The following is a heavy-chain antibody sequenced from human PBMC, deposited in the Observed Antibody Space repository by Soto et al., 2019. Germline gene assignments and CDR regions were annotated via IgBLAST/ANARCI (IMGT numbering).Heavy chain of an antibody. J-gene: IGHJ4*02. CDR1: GFTFSSYS. V-gene: IGHV3-21*01. D-gene: IGHD2-2*02. CDR2: ISSSSSYI. Sequence: PGGSLRLSCAASGFTFSSYSMNWVRQAPGKGLEWVSSISSSSSYIYYADSVKGRFTISRDNAKNSLYLQMNSLRAEDTAVYYCARGLVGLGYCSSTSCYNVHDYRGQGTLVTVSS. CDR3: ARGLVGLGYCSSTSCYNVHDY.